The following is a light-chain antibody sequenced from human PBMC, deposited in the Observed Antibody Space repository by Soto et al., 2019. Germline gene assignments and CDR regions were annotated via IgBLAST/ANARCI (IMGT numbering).Light chain of an antibody. CDR1: QSLVSSDGNTF. V-gene: IGKV2-30*01. CDR2: KVS. J-gene: IGKJ1*01. Sequence: DVVLTQSPLSLPVTLGQPASISCRSSQSLVSSDGNTFLNWFQQRPGQSPRRLIYKVSNRDSGVPDRFSGSGSDTDFTLKISRVEAEDVGVYYCMQGTHWPWTFGQGTKVEIK. CDR3: MQGTHWPWT.